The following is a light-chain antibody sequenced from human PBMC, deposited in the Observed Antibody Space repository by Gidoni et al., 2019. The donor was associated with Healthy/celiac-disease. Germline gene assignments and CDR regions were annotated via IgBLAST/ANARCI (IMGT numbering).Light chain of an antibody. J-gene: IGKJ4*01. CDR2: GAS. CDR1: QSVSSSY. Sequence: EIVLTQSPGTLSLSPGDRATLSGRASQSVSSSYLAWYQQKPGQAPRLLIYGASSRATGIPDRFSGSGSGTDFTLTISRLEPEDFAVYYCQQYGSPLTFGGGTKVEIK. CDR3: QQYGSPLT. V-gene: IGKV3-20*01.